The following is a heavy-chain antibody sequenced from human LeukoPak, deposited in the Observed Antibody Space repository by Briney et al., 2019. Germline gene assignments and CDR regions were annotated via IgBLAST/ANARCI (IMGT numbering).Heavy chain of an antibody. CDR1: GGSISSYY. CDR2: IYTSGST. CDR3: ARDTTRTTPCYYYGMDV. Sequence: PSETLSLTCTVSGGSISSYYWSWIRQPAGKGLEWIGRIYTSGSTSYNPSLKSRVTMSVDTSKNQFSLKLSSVTAADTAVYYCARDTTRTTPCYYYGMDVWGQGTTVTVSS. J-gene: IGHJ6*02. V-gene: IGHV4-4*07. D-gene: IGHD1-7*01.